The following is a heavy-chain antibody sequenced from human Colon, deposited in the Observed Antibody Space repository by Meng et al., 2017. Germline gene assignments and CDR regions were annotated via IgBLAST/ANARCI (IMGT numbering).Heavy chain of an antibody. CDR2: LSYGGST. Sequence: QVQLQESGPGLVKPSQTASLTCTVPGRFLNSGDVYWSWLRQSPGGGLEWIGLLSYGGSTFYNPSLRSRVAISADTSKSQFSLYLRSVTAADTAVYYCAREWRHYYGAGSFDHWGQGALVTVSS. J-gene: IGHJ4*02. V-gene: IGHV4-30-4*01. CDR3: AREWRHYYGAGSFDH. CDR1: GRFLNSGDVY. D-gene: IGHD3-10*01.